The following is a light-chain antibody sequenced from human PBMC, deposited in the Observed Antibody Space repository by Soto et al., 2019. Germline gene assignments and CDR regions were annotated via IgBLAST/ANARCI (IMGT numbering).Light chain of an antibody. V-gene: IGKV3-20*01. CDR2: GAS. CDR3: QQYGSSPNT. Sequence: EIVLMQSPGTLSLSPGERATLSCRASQSVSNRYLAWYQQKPGQAPRLLIFGASSRATGIPDRFSGSGSGTDFTLTISRLEPEDFAVYYCQQYGSSPNTFGQGTNLEI. J-gene: IGKJ2*01. CDR1: QSVSNRY.